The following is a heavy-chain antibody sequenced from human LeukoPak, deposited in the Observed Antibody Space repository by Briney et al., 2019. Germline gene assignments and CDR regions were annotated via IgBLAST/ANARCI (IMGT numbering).Heavy chain of an antibody. J-gene: IGHJ3*02. CDR1: GFTFSNYE. CDR2: ISSTGDTI. CDR3: ARVGSRYWDFDI. Sequence: GGSLRLSCTASGFTFSNYEMNWVRQAPRKGLAWVSYISSTGDTIYFADSVKGRFTISRDNAKDSLYLQMNSLRVEDTAIYYCARVGSRYWDFDIWGQGTMVTVSS. D-gene: IGHD2-8*02. V-gene: IGHV3-48*03.